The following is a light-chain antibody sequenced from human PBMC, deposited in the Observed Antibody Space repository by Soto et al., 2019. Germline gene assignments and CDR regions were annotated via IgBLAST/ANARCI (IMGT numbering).Light chain of an antibody. CDR3: SSFAGGGNPVL. V-gene: IGLV2-8*02. Sequence: QSALTQPPSASRSLGQSVSISCTGTSSDVGGYVSWHQQHPGKAPKVMIYEVTKRPPGVPDRFSGSKSGNTASLTVSGLQAEDEADYYCSSFAGGGNPVLLGGGTKLTVL. J-gene: IGLJ2*01. CDR2: EVT. CDR1: SSDVGGY.